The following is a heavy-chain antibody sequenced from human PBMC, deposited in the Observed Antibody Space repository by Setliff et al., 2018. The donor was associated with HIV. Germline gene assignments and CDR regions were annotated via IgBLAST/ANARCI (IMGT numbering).Heavy chain of an antibody. Sequence: SETLSLTCTVSGVSISSHYWSWIRQPPGKGLEWIGSIYYSGSTKYNPSLKSRLTITLDTSKIQFSLTLNSVTAADTAVYYCARHLRVPCTTDNCPNQFDTWGQGAPVTVSS. D-gene: IGHD1-1*01. CDR2: IYYSGST. CDR1: GVSISSHY. V-gene: IGHV4-59*11. CDR3: ARHLRVPCTTDNCPNQFDT. J-gene: IGHJ5*02.